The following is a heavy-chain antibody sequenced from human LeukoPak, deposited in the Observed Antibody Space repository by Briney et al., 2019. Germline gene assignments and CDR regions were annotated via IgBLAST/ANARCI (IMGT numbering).Heavy chain of an antibody. Sequence: LETLSLTCTVSGGSISSSSYYWGWIRQPPGKGLEWIGSIYYSGSTYYNPSLKSRVTISVDTSKNQFSLKLSSVTAADTAVYYCARTNGVWGGPSWFDPWGQGTLVTVSS. CDR2: IYYSGST. CDR3: ARTNGVWGGPSWFDP. D-gene: IGHD2-8*01. V-gene: IGHV4-39*07. CDR1: GGSISSSSYY. J-gene: IGHJ5*02.